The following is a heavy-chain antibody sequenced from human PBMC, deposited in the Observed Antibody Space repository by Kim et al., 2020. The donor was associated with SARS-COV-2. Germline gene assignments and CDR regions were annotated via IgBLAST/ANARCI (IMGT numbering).Heavy chain of an antibody. Sequence: NKYYADTVKGRFTISRDNSKNALYLQMNSLRAEDTAVYYCARVYYSRFDIWGQGTMVTVSS. CDR2: NK. J-gene: IGHJ3*02. V-gene: IGHV3-33*01. CDR3: ARVYYSRFDI. D-gene: IGHD2-21*01.